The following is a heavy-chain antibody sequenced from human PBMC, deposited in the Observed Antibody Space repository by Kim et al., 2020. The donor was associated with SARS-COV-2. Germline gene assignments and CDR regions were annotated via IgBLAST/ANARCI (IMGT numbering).Heavy chain of an antibody. CDR3: ASGVAVAGDPGRFDY. CDR2: IYYSGST. Sequence: SETLSLTCTVSGGSISSSSYYWGWIRQPPGKGLEWIGSIYYSGSTYYNPSLKSRVTISVDTSKNQFSLKLSSVTAADTAVYYCASGVAVAGDPGRFDYWGQGTLVTVSS. D-gene: IGHD6-19*01. V-gene: IGHV4-39*01. J-gene: IGHJ4*02. CDR1: GGSISSSSYY.